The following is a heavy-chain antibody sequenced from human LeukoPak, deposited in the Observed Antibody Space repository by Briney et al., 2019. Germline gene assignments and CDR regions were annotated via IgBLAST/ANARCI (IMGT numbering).Heavy chain of an antibody. V-gene: IGHV3-30*03. Sequence: GGSLRLSCAASGFTFSSYGMQWVRQAPGKGLEWVAVVGYDGSNKHYADSVKGRFTISRDNSKNTLYLQMNSLRAEDTAVYYCVRDGVNYYDSSGYSMDPSGVLRYWGQGTLVTVSS. J-gene: IGHJ4*02. D-gene: IGHD3-22*01. CDR1: GFTFSSYG. CDR3: VRDGVNYYDSSGYSMDPSGVLRY. CDR2: VGYDGSNK.